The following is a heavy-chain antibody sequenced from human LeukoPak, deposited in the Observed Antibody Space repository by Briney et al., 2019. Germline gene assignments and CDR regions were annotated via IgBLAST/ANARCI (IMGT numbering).Heavy chain of an antibody. J-gene: IGHJ4*02. CDR2: IGGSGGST. V-gene: IGHV3-23*01. CDR3: AKKKRELRGFDY. Sequence: GGSLRLSCAASGFTFSSYAMSWVRQAPGKGLERVSVIGGSGGSTYYADSVKGRFTISRDNSKNTLYLQMSSLRAEDTAVCYCAKKKRELRGFDYWGQGTLSPSPQ. CDR1: GFTFSSYA. D-gene: IGHD1-7*01.